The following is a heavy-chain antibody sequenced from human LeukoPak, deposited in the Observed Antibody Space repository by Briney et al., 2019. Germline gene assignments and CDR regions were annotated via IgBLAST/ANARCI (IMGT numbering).Heavy chain of an antibody. V-gene: IGHV4-61*01. CDR1: GGSVSSGSYY. Sequence: SETLSLTCTVSGGSVSSGSYYWSWIRQPPGKGLEWIGYIYNSGSTNHNPSLKSRVTISADTSKNQFSLKLSSVTAADTAVYYCARDAGGELATSYGLDVWGQGTTVTVPS. J-gene: IGHJ6*02. CDR2: IYNSGST. D-gene: IGHD5-24*01. CDR3: ARDAGGELATSYGLDV.